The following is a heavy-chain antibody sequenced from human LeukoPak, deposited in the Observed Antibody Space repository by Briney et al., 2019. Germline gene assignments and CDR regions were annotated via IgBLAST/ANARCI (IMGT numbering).Heavy chain of an antibody. J-gene: IGHJ5*02. D-gene: IGHD6-13*01. CDR2: ISSTNAI. CDR1: GFAFGIYA. Sequence: HAGGSLRLSCSASGFAFGIYALNWFRHTPGKGLEWLSYISSTNAIYYADSVKGRFTISRDNAKESLYLQMNSLRAEDTAVYYCARGYASTSQLDPWGQGTLVTVSS. V-gene: IGHV3-48*04. CDR3: ARGYASTSQLDP.